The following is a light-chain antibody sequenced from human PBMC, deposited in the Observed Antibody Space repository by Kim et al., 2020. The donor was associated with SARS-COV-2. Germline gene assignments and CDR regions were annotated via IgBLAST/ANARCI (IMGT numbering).Light chain of an antibody. Sequence: ALGQTVRITCQGDSLRSYYASWYQKKPGQAPVLVIYGKNNRPSGIPDRFSGSSSGNTVSLTITGAQAEDEADYYCNSRDSSGYHLVFGGGTKVTVL. CDR1: SLRSYY. CDR3: NSRDSSGYHLV. J-gene: IGLJ2*01. CDR2: GKN. V-gene: IGLV3-19*01.